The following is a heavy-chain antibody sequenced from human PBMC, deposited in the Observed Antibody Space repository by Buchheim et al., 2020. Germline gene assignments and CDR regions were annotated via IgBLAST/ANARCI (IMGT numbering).Heavy chain of an antibody. CDR1: GSSFTSYW. V-gene: IGHV5-51*01. J-gene: IGHJ4*02. CDR3: ARPGAGPYFDY. CDR2: IYLVDSVT. Sequence: EVQLVQSGAEVKKPGESLKISCKGSGSSFTSYWIGWVRQMPGKGLEWMGIIYLVDSVTRYSPSFQGQVTIPPDRPTTPPYLQWSSLKASDTAMYYCARPGAGPYFDYWGQGTL. D-gene: IGHD6-19*01.